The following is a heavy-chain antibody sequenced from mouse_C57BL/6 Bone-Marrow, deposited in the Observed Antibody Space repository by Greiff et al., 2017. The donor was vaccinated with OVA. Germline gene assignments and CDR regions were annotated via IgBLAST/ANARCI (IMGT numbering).Heavy chain of an antibody. J-gene: IGHJ2*01. V-gene: IGHV2-2*01. CDR2: IWSGGST. D-gene: IGHD1-1*01. Sequence: QVQLQQSGPGLVQPSQSLSITCTVSGFSLTSYGVHWVRQSPGKGLEWLGVIWSGGSTDYNADFISRLSISKDNSKSQVFFKMNSLQADDTAIYYCARTGYYGSFDYWGQGTTLTVSS. CDR1: GFSLTSYG. CDR3: ARTGYYGSFDY.